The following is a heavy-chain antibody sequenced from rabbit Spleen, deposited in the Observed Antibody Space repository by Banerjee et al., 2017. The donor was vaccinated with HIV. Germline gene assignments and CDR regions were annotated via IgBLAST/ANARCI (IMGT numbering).Heavy chain of an antibody. CDR3: ARNPYGSSISI. CDR2: IYTGDGTT. V-gene: IGHV1S45*01. CDR1: GFSFSSGYW. J-gene: IGHJ2*01. Sequence: QQQLEESGGGLVKPGGTLTLTCTASGFSFSSGYWICWVRQAPGKGLEWIACIYTGDGTTYYATWAKGRFTISKTSSTTVTLQMTSLTAADTATYFCARNPYGSSISIWGPGTLVTVS. D-gene: IGHD1-1*01.